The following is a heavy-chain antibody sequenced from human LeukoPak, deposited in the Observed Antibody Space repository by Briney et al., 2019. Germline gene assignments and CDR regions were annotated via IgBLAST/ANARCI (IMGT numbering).Heavy chain of an antibody. CDR3: ARRDSSSWWSYFDY. V-gene: IGHV4-59*01. CDR2: IYYSGRT. CDR1: GGSISSYY. D-gene: IGHD6-13*01. Sequence: SETLSLTCTVSGGSISSYYWSWIRQPPGKGLEWIGYIYYSGRTNYNPSLKSRVTISVDTSKNQFSLKLSSVTAADTAVYYCARRDSSSWWSYFDYWGQGTLVTVSS. J-gene: IGHJ4*02.